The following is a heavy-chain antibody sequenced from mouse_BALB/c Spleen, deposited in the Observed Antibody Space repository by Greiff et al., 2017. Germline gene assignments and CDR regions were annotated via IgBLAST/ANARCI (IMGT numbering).Heavy chain of an antibody. Sequence: EVKLVESGGGLVQPGGSLKLSCAASGFTFSSYGMSWVRQTPDKRLELVATINSNGGSTYYPDSVKGRFTISRDNAKNTLYLQMSSLKSEDTAMYYCARERALGRDYFDYWGQGTTLTVSS. V-gene: IGHV5-6-3*01. CDR2: INSNGGST. CDR1: GFTFSSYG. CDR3: ARERALGRDYFDY. D-gene: IGHD4-1*01. J-gene: IGHJ2*01.